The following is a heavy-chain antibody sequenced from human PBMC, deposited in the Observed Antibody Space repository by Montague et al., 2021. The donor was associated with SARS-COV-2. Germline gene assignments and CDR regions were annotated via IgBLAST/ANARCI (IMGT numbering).Heavy chain of an antibody. CDR3: AKDIGTYCSSTSCCWAGAFDX. V-gene: IGHV3-9*01. CDR2: ICWGSGST. J-gene: IGHJ3*02. D-gene: IGHD2-2*01. Sequence: SLRLSCAASGFTFGDYAMHWVRQAPGKGLEWVSGICWGSGSTGYADSVKGRFTISGDNAKNSLYLQMNSLRAEDTALYYCAKDIGTYCSSTSCCWAGAFDXRGQGTMVTVSS. CDR1: GFTFGDYA.